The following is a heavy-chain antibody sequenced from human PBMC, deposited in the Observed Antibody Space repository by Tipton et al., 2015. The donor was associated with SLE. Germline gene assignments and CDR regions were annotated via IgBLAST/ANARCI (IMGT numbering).Heavy chain of an antibody. V-gene: IGHV3-30*04. CDR2: ISYDGSNK. CDR3: ARDRISKKCAFGLGSAAYVAS. D-gene: IGHD3-10*01. Sequence: SLRLSCAASGFTFSSYAMHWVRQAPGKGLEWVAVISYDGSNKYYADSVKGRFTISRDNSKDTVYLQMSGLGPEDTAVYYCARDRISKKCAFGLGSAAYVASWGPGPLVPASS. CDR1: GFTFSSYA. J-gene: IGHJ4*02.